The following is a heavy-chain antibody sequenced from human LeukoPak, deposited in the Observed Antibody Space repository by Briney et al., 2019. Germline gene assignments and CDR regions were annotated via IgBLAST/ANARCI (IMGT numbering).Heavy chain of an antibody. J-gene: IGHJ4*02. Sequence: GGSLRLSCAASGFPFSGSGMHWVRQAPGKGLEWVSAISGNGGSTYYADSVKGRFTISRDNSKDTLFLQMNSLRAEDTAVYYCAKVRTGHYFDYWGQGTLVTVSS. CDR1: GFPFSGSG. CDR2: ISGNGGST. V-gene: IGHV3-23*01. CDR3: AKVRTGHYFDY. D-gene: IGHD1-1*01.